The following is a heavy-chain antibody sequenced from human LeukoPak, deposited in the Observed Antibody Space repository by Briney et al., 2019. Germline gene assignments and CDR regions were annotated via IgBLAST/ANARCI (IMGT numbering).Heavy chain of an antibody. J-gene: IGHJ6*03. V-gene: IGHV4-59*01. CDR2: IYYSGST. Sequence: SETLSLTCTVSDGSISSYYWSWIRQPPGKGLEWIGYIYYSGSTNYNPSLKSRVTISVDTSKNQFSLKLSSVTAADTAVYYCARAGRELRFLEWLSFYYMDVWGKGTTVTVSS. CDR3: ARAGRELRFLEWLSFYYMDV. CDR1: DGSISSYY. D-gene: IGHD3-3*01.